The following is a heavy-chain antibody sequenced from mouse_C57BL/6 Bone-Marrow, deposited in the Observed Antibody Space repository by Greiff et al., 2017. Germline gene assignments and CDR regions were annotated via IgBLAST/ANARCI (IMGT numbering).Heavy chain of an antibody. D-gene: IGHD2-2*01. J-gene: IGHJ1*03. CDR3: ARWLRGYFDV. CDR2: INPSTGGT. V-gene: IGHV1-42*01. CDR1: GYSFTGYY. Sequence: VQLKQSGPELVKSGASVKISCKASGYSFTGYYMNWVKKSPDTSIEWIGEINPSTGGTTYNQTFKAKATLTVDKSSSTAYMQLKSLTSEASAVYYCARWLRGYFDVWGTGTTVTVSS.